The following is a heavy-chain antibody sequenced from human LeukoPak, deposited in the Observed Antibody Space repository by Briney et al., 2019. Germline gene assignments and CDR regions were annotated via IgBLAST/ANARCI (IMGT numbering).Heavy chain of an antibody. D-gene: IGHD2-2*03. Sequence: GRSLRLSCAASGFTFSSYAMHWVRQAPGKGLEWVSYISSSSSSTIYYADSVKGRFTISRDNAKNSLYLEMNSLRAEDAAVYYCAKLFGYCSSTSCYLFSGTQWRHVDYWGQGTLVTVSS. V-gene: IGHV3-48*01. CDR3: AKLFGYCSSTSCYLFSGTQWRHVDY. CDR1: GFTFSSYA. CDR2: ISSSSSSTI. J-gene: IGHJ4*02.